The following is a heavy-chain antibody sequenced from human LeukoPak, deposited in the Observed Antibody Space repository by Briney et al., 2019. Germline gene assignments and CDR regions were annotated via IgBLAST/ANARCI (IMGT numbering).Heavy chain of an antibody. D-gene: IGHD1-26*01. CDR1: GGTFSIYA. CDR3: AREGGYSGSYSDY. J-gene: IGHJ4*02. Sequence: VASVKVSCKASGGTFSIYAISWVRQAPGQGLEWMGRIIPILGIANYAQKFQGRVTITADKSTSTAYVELSRLRSEDTAVYYCAREGGYSGSYSDYWGQGTLVTVSS. V-gene: IGHV1-69*04. CDR2: IIPILGIA.